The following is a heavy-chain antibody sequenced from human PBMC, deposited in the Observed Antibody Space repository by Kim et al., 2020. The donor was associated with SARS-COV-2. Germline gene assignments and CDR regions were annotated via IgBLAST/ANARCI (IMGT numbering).Heavy chain of an antibody. Sequence: ASVKVSCKASGYTFTGYYMHWVRQAPGQGLEWMGWINPNSGCSNFAQKFQGWVTMTRDTSISTAYMELSRLRSDDTAVYYCARVRADMVRGVIAIYYFDYWGQGTLVTVSS. J-gene: IGHJ4*02. CDR3: ARVRADMVRGVIAIYYFDY. D-gene: IGHD3-10*01. CDR1: GYTFTGYY. V-gene: IGHV1-2*04. CDR2: INPNSGCS.